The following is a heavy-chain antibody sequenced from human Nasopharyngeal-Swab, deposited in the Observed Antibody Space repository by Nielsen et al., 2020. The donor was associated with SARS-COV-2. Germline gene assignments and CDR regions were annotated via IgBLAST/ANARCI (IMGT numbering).Heavy chain of an antibody. CDR2: MNPNSGNT. CDR1: AYTFTSYE. Sequence: ASVKVSCKASAYTFTSYEINWVRQATGQGLEWMGWMNPNSGNTGYAQKFQGRVTITMNTSISTAYMELSSLRSEDTAVYYCARRRGYSAYDYGMDVWGQGTTVTVSS. D-gene: IGHD5-12*01. V-gene: IGHV1-8*03. CDR3: ARRRGYSAYDYGMDV. J-gene: IGHJ6*02.